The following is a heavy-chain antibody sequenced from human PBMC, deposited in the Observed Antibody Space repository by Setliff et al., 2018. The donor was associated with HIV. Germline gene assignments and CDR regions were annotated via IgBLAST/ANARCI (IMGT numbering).Heavy chain of an antibody. D-gene: IGHD6-19*01. CDR3: ARSSMAGFDY. J-gene: IGHJ4*02. Sequence: PSETLSLTCGVYGGSFSGFYWTWIRQPPTKGLEWIGSIHLSDTYYNPSLKSRVTISVDTSKDQFSLKLTSLTAADTAVYYCARSSMAGFDYWGQGKLVTVSS. CDR1: GGSFSGFY. CDR2: IHLSDT. V-gene: IGHV4-34*01.